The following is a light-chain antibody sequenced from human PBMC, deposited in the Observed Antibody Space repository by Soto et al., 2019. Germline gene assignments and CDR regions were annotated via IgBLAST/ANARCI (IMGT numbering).Light chain of an antibody. CDR3: QERNTSPWP. CDR1: QGISSS. Sequence: IPLTKSPSVLPPSVEDIVTIACRAAQGISSSLAWYQQNPGKAPKLLIYAASTLQSGVPSRFSGSGSGTEFTITVSGLQPEDFATNYSQERNTSPWPFGQGTKVDIK. V-gene: IGKV1-9*01. J-gene: IGKJ1*01. CDR2: AAS.